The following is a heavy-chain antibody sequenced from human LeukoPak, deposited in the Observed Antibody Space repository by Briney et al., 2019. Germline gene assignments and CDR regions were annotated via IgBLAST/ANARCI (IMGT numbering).Heavy chain of an antibody. CDR2: IWYDGNNK. CDR1: GITFSSYG. Sequence: GGSLRLSCAASGITFSSYGMHWVRQAPGKGLEWVAVIWYDGNNKYYADSVKGRFTISRDNSKNTLYLQMNSLRAEDTAVYYCARFPGDWCFDLWGRGTLVTVSS. J-gene: IGHJ2*01. D-gene: IGHD1-14*01. CDR3: ARFPGDWCFDL. V-gene: IGHV3-33*01.